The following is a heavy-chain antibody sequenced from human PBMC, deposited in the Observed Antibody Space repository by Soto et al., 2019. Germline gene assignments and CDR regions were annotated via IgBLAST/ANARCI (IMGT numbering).Heavy chain of an antibody. V-gene: IGHV1-69*06. Sequence: SVKVSCKASGGTFSSYAIGWVRQAPGQGLEWMGGIIPIFGTANYAQRFQGRVTITADKSTSTAYMELSSLRSEDTAVYYCARMDYYDSSGYYFDYWGQGTLVTVSS. D-gene: IGHD3-22*01. CDR1: GGTFSSYA. CDR2: IIPIFGTA. J-gene: IGHJ4*02. CDR3: ARMDYYDSSGYYFDY.